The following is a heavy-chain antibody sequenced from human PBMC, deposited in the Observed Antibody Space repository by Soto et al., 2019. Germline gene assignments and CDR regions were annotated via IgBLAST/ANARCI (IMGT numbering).Heavy chain of an antibody. V-gene: IGHV1-18*01. CDR1: GYTFTSYG. D-gene: IGHD3-16*01. J-gene: IGHJ4*02. CDR3: GRNAPEWRAWGIFIFDY. Sequence: ASVKVSCKASGYTFTSYGISWVRQAPGQGLEWLGWISAYNGNTNYAQKFQGRVTMTTDTSTSTAYMELRSLRSDDSAVYYCGRNAPEWRAWGIFIFDYGGQETLVTVSS. CDR2: ISAYNGNT.